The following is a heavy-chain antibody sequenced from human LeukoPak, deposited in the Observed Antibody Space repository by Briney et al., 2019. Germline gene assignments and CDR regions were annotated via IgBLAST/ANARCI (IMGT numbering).Heavy chain of an antibody. V-gene: IGHV5-51*01. J-gene: IGHJ4*02. D-gene: IGHD7-27*01. CDR2: VYPGDSDT. CDR1: GYRFTTNW. Sequence: HGESLKISCKASGYRFTTNWIGWVRQMPGKGLEWMGFVYPGDSDTRYSPSFQGQVTISADKSITTAYLQWSSLKASDTAMYYCATQGANWGNWGQGTLVTVSS. CDR3: ATQGANWGN.